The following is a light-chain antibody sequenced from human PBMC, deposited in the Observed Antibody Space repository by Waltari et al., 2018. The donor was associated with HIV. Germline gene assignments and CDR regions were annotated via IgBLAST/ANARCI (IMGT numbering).Light chain of an antibody. CDR1: QSVSNSY. CDR3: QQYGSSPIT. V-gene: IGKV3-20*01. Sequence: EVVLTQSPGTLSLSPGERATFSCRASQSVSNSYLAWYQQKPGQAPRLLMHGAINRAAGTPDRFIGSASGSGTDFTLTISRLEPEDFAVYHCQQYGSSPITFGGGTKVEIK. CDR2: GAI. J-gene: IGKJ4*01.